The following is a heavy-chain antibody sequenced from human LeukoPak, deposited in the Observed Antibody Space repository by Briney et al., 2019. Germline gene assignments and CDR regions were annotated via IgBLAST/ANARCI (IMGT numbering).Heavy chain of an antibody. CDR1: GFTSSGYG. J-gene: IGHJ5*02. V-gene: IGHV3-30*03. D-gene: IGHD3-3*01. Sequence: PGGSLRLSCAASGFTSSGYGMHWVRQAPGKGLEWVTGIAFDGSRKHYADSVKGRFTISRDNSRNTMDLQMNSLRVEDTAVYHCTRYDSSRFDPWGQGTLVTVSS. CDR3: TRYDSSRFDP. CDR2: IAFDGSRK.